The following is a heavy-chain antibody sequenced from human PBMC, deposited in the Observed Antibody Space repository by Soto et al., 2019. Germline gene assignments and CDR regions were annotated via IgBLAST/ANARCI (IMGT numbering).Heavy chain of an antibody. D-gene: IGHD1-20*01. CDR1: GGSINSQY. J-gene: IGHJ4*02. Sequence: SETLSVTCTVAGGSINSQYWSWIRRPPGKALQWIGYIYYSGNTNYNPSLKSRVTMSVDTSKNQFSLKLSSVTAADTAVYYCARPTYNSGSPFDYWGQGTLVTVSS. CDR3: ARPTYNSGSPFDY. CDR2: IYYSGNT. V-gene: IGHV4-59*11.